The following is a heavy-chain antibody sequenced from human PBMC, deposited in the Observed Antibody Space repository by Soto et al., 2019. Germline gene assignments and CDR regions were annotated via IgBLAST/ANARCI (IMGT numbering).Heavy chain of an antibody. V-gene: IGHV3-23*01. Sequence: PGGSLRLSCAASGFTFITYAMGWVRQGPGKGLEWVSAIRGSGGSAYYADSVKGRFPISRDNPKNTLYLQMNNLRADDPALYYCAKGFNYLYGMDVWGPGTTVTVSS. D-gene: IGHD3-10*01. CDR2: IRGSGGSA. J-gene: IGHJ6*02. CDR3: AKGFNYLYGMDV. CDR1: GFTFITYA.